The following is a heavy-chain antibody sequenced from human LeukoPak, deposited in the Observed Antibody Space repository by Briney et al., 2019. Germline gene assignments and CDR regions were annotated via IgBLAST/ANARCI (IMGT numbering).Heavy chain of an antibody. D-gene: IGHD3-10*01. Sequence: ACEKVSREDSGYTRIELSRHWVRHGPEERGEGLRGFEPEDGETIYAQKFQRRGTMTEDTSTDTAYMELSSLRSEDTAVYYCAADYLWFLDYWGKGTRVTVSS. CDR3: AADYLWFLDY. CDR1: GYTRIELS. J-gene: IGHJ4*02. CDR2: FEPEDGET. V-gene: IGHV1-24*01.